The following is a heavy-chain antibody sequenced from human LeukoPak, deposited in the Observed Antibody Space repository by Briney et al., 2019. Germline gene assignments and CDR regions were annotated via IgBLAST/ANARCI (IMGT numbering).Heavy chain of an antibody. CDR1: GYTFTSYY. CDR2: INPSGGST. J-gene: IGHJ5*02. Sequence: SENVSCKPSGYTFTSYYMHWVRQAPGQGLEWMAVINPSGGSTSYAQKLQGRVTMTRDTSTSTVYMELSSLRSEATAVYYCARGNWFDPWGYGTLVNVSS. V-gene: IGHV1-46*01. CDR3: ARGNWFDP.